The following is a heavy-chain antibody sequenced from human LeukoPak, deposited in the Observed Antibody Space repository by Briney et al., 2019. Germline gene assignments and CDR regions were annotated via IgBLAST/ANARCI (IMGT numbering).Heavy chain of an antibody. CDR3: AAEVYSSGYPYNWFDP. Sequence: GASVKVSCKASGFTFTSSAMQWVRQARGQRLEWIGWIVVGSGNTNYAQKFQERVTITRDMSTSTAYMELSSLRSEDTAVYYCAAEVYSSGYPYNWFDPWGQGTLVTVSS. J-gene: IGHJ5*02. CDR1: GFTFTSSA. D-gene: IGHD3-22*01. V-gene: IGHV1-58*02. CDR2: IVVGSGNT.